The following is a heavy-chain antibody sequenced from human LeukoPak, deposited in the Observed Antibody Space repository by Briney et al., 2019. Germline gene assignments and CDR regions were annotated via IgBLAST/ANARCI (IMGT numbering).Heavy chain of an antibody. CDR3: ARDAYSSSRTSLNWFDP. V-gene: IGHV1-18*01. Sequence: GASVKVSCKASGYTFTSYGISWVRQAPGQGLEWMGWISAYNGNTNYAQKLQGRVTMTTDTSTSTAYTELRSLRSDDTAVYYCARDAYSSSRTSLNWFDPWGQGTLVTVSS. CDR2: ISAYNGNT. CDR1: GYTFTSYG. D-gene: IGHD6-13*01. J-gene: IGHJ5*02.